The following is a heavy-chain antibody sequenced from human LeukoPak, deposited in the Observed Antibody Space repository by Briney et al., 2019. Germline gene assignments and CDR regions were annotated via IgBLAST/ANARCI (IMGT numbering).Heavy chain of an antibody. CDR1: GFTFSSYA. V-gene: IGHV3-30*03. CDR3: AREKFDS. CDR2: VSYEGTIK. Sequence: GSLRLSCAASGFTFSSYAMSWVRQAPGKGLEWVAVVSYEGTIKYYADSAKGRFTISRDNSGNIISLQMNNLTTDDTATYYCAREKFDSWGQGALVTVSP. J-gene: IGHJ5*01.